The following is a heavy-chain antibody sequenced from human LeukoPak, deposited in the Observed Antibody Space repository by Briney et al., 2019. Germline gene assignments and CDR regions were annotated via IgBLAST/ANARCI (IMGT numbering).Heavy chain of an antibody. V-gene: IGHV3-30*04. CDR3: AGTGAGRDGYNLGY. CDR2: ISYDGSNK. J-gene: IGHJ4*02. D-gene: IGHD5-24*01. Sequence: GGSLRLSCAASGFTFSSYAMHWVRQAPGKGLEWVAVISYDGSNKYYADSVKGRFTISRDDSKNTLYLQMNSLRAEDTAVYYCAGTGAGRDGYNLGYWGQGTLVTVSS. CDR1: GFTFSSYA.